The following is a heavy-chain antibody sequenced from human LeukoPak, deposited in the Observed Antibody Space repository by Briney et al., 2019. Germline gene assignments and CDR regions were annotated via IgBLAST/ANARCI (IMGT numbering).Heavy chain of an antibody. CDR1: GFTFSSYS. CDR3: ARDPDHYYGGKGLFDY. D-gene: IGHD4-23*01. CDR2: ISSSSYI. J-gene: IGHJ4*02. Sequence: GGSLRLSCAASGFTFSSYSMNWVRQAPGKGLEWVSSISSSSYIYYADSVKGRFTISRDNAKNSLYLQMNSLRAEDTAVYYCARDPDHYYGGKGLFDYWGQGTLVTVSS. V-gene: IGHV3-21*01.